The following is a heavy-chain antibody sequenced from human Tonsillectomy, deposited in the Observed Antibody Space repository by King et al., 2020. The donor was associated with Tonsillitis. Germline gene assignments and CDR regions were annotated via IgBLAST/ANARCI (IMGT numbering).Heavy chain of an antibody. CDR3: AKDRVYDFWSGYVEPGFDY. V-gene: IGHV3-30*18. Sequence: VQLVESGGGVVQPERSLRLSCAASGFTFSNYGMHWVRQAPGKGLEWMAVISYDGSNKYYADSVKGRFTISRDNSKNTLYLQMNCLRAEDTAVYYCAKDRVYDFWSGYVEPGFDYWGQGTLVTVSS. CDR2: ISYDGSNK. J-gene: IGHJ4*02. CDR1: GFTFSNYG. D-gene: IGHD3-3*01.